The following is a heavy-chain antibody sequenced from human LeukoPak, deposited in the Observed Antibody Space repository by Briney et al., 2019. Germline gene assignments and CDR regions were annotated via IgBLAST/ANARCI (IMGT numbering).Heavy chain of an antibody. CDR2: IWYDGSNK. J-gene: IGHJ4*02. D-gene: IGHD4-23*01. Sequence: GGSLRLSCGASGFTFSRYGMHWVRQAPGKGLEWVAIIWYDGSNKYYADSVKGRFTISRDNSKNTVYLQMNSLRAEDTAVYYCARGDDYGGAWYYFDCWGQGTLVTVSS. V-gene: IGHV3-33*01. CDR1: GFTFSRYG. CDR3: ARGDDYGGAWYYFDC.